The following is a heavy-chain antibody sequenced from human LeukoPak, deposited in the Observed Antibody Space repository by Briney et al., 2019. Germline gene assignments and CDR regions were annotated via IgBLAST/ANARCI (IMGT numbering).Heavy chain of an antibody. Sequence: AGGSLRLSCAASGFTFSSYAMSWVRQAPGKGLEWVSVLYSAGNTYYADSVKGRFTISRDNSKNTLFLQMDSLRPEDTAVYYCARARDYIVVDFWGQGTLVTVSS. V-gene: IGHV3-66*02. D-gene: IGHD5-12*01. J-gene: IGHJ4*02. CDR2: LYSAGNT. CDR3: ARARDYIVVDF. CDR1: GFTFSSYA.